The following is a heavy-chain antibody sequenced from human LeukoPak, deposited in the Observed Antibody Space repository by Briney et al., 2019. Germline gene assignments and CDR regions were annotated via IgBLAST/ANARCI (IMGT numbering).Heavy chain of an antibody. J-gene: IGHJ6*03. Sequence: GASVKVSCKASGYTFTSYDINWVRQATGQGLEWMGWMNPNSGNTGYAQKFQGRVTITRNTSISTAYMELSSLRSEDTAVYYCARNLPYSSSWHYYYYYMDVWGKGTTVTVSS. CDR3: ARNLPYSSSWHYYYYYMDV. CDR1: GYTFTSYD. D-gene: IGHD6-13*01. CDR2: MNPNSGNT. V-gene: IGHV1-8*03.